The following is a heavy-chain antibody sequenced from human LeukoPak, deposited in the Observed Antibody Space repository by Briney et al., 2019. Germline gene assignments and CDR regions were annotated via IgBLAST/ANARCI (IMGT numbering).Heavy chain of an antibody. CDR3: ARDREIGSGYYFDY. J-gene: IGHJ4*02. D-gene: IGHD1-26*01. CDR2: IYTSGST. CDR1: GGSISSGSYY. Sequence: SENLSLTCSVSGGSISSGSYYWRWIRQPAGKGLGWIGRIYTSGSTNYNPSLKSRVTISVATSKHQFSLELSSVTAADTAVYYCARDREIGSGYYFDYWGQGTLVTVSS. V-gene: IGHV4-61*02.